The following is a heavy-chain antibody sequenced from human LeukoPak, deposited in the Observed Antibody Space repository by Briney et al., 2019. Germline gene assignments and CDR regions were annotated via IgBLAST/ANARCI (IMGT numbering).Heavy chain of an antibody. CDR2: INHSGST. CDR1: GGSFSGYY. Sequence: SETLCLTCAVYGGSFSGYYWSWIRQPPGKGLEWIGEINHSGSTNYNPSLKSRVTISVVTSKNQFSLKLSSVTAADTAVYYCGQVAGAYYYGMDVWGQGTTVTVSS. J-gene: IGHJ6*02. D-gene: IGHD6-19*01. V-gene: IGHV4-34*01. CDR3: GQVAGAYYYGMDV.